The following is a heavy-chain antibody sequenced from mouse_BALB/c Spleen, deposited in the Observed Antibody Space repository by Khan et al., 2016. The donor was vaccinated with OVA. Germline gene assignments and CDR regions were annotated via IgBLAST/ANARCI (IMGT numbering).Heavy chain of an antibody. V-gene: IGHV2-2*02. CDR1: GFSLTTYG. D-gene: IGHD2-4*01. Sequence: VELVESGPGLVQPSQSLSITCTVSGFSLTTYGVHWVRQSPGKGLEWLGVIWSGGTTDYSADFISRLSTTKDNSKSQVFFKMNSLQANETAIYYCARNYDYDEGLAYWGQGTLVTVSA. J-gene: IGHJ3*01. CDR3: ARNYDYDEGLAY. CDR2: IWSGGTT.